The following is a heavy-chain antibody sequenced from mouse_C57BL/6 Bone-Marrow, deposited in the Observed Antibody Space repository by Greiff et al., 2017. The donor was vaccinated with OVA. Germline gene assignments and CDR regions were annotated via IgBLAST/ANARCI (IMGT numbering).Heavy chain of an antibody. D-gene: IGHD1-1*01. CDR2: ITHSGET. CDR3: AGDYGWFAY. J-gene: IGHJ3*01. V-gene: IGHV12-3*01. CDR1: GFPITSGYY. Sequence: VKLMESGPGLVKPSQSLFLTCSITGFPITSGYYWIWIRQSPGKPLEWMGYITHSGETFYNPSLQSPISITRETSKNQFFLQLNSVTTEDTAMYYCAGDYGWFAYWGQGTLVTVSA.